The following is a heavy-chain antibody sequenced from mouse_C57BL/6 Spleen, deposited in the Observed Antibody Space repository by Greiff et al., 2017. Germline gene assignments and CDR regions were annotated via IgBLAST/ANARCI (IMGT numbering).Heavy chain of an antibody. CDR1: GYSITSGYD. D-gene: IGHD1-1*01. J-gene: IGHJ2*01. CDR3: ARGIYYYGSSYFDY. CDR2: ISYSGST. V-gene: IGHV3-1*01. Sequence: EVQLVESGPGMVKPSQSLSLTCTVTGYSITSGYDWHWIRHFPGNKLEWMGYISYSGSTNYNPSLKSRISITHDTSKNHFFLKLNSVTTEDTATYYCARGIYYYGSSYFDYWGQGTTLTVSS.